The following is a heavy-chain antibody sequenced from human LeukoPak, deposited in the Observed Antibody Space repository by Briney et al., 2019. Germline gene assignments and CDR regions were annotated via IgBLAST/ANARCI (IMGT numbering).Heavy chain of an antibody. CDR3: AKGDWNYPFDY. CDR2: ISGSGGST. V-gene: IGHV3-23*01. CDR1: GFTFSSYV. Sequence: GGSLRLSCAASGFTFSSYVMSWVRQAPGKGLEWVSGISGSGGSTYSADSVKGRFTISRDNSKNTLYLQMNSLRAEDTAVFYCAKGDWNYPFDYWGQGTLVTVSS. D-gene: IGHD1-7*01. J-gene: IGHJ4*02.